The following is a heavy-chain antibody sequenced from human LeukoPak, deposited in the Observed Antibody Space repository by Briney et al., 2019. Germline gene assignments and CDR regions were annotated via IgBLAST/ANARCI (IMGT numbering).Heavy chain of an antibody. CDR3: ATERQKYFDY. V-gene: IGHV1-18*01. CDR1: GYTFTSYG. Sequence: ASVKVSCKASGYTFTSYGISWVRQAPGQGLEWMGWISAYNGNTNYAQKLQGRVTMTTDTSTSTAYMELRSLRTEDTALYYCATERQKYFDYWGQGTLVTVSS. J-gene: IGHJ4*02. CDR2: ISAYNGNT.